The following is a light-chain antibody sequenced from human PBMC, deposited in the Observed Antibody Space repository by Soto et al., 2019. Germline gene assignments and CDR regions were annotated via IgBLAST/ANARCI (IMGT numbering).Light chain of an antibody. Sequence: QAVVTQPPSVSGAPGQRVTISCTGSSSNIGAGYDVHWYQQLPETAPKLLIYGNSNRPSGVPDRFSGSKSGTSASLAITCLQAEDEADYYCQSYDSSLSDVVFGGGTKLTVL. CDR1: SSNIGAGYD. J-gene: IGLJ2*01. V-gene: IGLV1-40*01. CDR3: QSYDSSLSDVV. CDR2: GNS.